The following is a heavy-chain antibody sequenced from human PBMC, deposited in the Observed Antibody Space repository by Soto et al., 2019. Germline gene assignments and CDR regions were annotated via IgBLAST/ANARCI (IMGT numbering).Heavy chain of an antibody. D-gene: IGHD5-12*01. CDR1: GYTFTSYG. V-gene: IGHV1-18*01. J-gene: IGHJ4*02. Sequence: ASVKVPCKASGYTFTSYGISWVRQAPGQGLEWMGWISAYNGNTNYAQKLQGRVTMTRDTSTSTAYMELSSLRSEDTAVYYCARGSLTPYGAYDLRGFNYGGQETRVTVSS. CDR2: ISAYNGNT. CDR3: ARGSLTPYGAYDLRGFNY.